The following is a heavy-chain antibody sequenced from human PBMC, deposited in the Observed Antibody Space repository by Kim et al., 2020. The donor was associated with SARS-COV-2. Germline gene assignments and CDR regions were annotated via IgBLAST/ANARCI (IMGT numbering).Heavy chain of an antibody. Sequence: SETLSLTCAVYGGSFSGHYWNWIRQPPGKGLEWIGHVHESGITTYTPSLQSRVAISVDTSKNQVSLKLTSVTAADTAFYYCARGRAGVVPAPILGIGPYYDYFIMDVWGHGTPVTVSS. V-gene: IGHV4-34*01. J-gene: IGHJ6*02. CDR1: GGSFSGHY. D-gene: IGHD2-2*02. CDR2: VHESGIT. CDR3: ARGRAGVVPAPILGIGPYYDYFIMDV.